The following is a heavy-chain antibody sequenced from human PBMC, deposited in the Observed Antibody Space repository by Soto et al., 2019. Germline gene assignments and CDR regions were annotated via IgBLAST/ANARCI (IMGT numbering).Heavy chain of an antibody. J-gene: IGHJ1*01. V-gene: IGHV4-39*01. D-gene: IGHD6-19*01. CDR1: GGSLSSGVYY. Sequence: PSETLSLTCTVSGGSLSSGVYYWSWIRQLPGKDLEWIAYIYYNGNTYYTPSLKSRVSISVDTSNNQFSLTLSSVTAADTAVYYCTRHVPDSAVAAKYWGQGTLVTVSS. CDR3: TRHVPDSAVAAKY. CDR2: IYYNGNT.